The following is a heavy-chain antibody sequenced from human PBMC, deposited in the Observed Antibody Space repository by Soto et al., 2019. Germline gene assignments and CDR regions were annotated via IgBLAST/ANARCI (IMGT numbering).Heavy chain of an antibody. CDR3: SRVAEMGTVTEGYYYYMYV. Sequence: QVQLVQSGAEVKKPGSSVKVSCKASGDTFSNHTISWVRQAPGQGLEWMGRIIPILCVANYAQKFQGRVTIPAAKSTTTGYMELSSLGSADTAVYYCSRVAEMGTVTEGYYYYMYVWGKGTTVTVAS. CDR2: IIPILCVA. V-gene: IGHV1-69*04. D-gene: IGHD4-17*01. J-gene: IGHJ6*03. CDR1: GDTFSNHT.